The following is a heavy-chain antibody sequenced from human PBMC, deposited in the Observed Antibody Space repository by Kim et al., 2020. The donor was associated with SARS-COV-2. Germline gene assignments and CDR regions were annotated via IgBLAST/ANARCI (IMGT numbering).Heavy chain of an antibody. V-gene: IGHV5-51*01. Sequence: YSPSFQGQVTISADKSISTAYLQWSSLKASDTAMYYCARGGNSGFPFDYWGQGTLVTVSS. CDR3: ARGGNSGFPFDY. D-gene: IGHD7-27*01. J-gene: IGHJ4*02.